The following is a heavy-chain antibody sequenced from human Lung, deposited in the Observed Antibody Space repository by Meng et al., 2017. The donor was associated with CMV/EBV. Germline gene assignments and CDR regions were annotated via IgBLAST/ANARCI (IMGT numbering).Heavy chain of an antibody. CDR3: ARGSVVGAMGCDY. CDR2: IIPMFGTA. Sequence: SVXVSCKASGDSFSSYTFSWVRQAPGQGLEWMGEIIPMFGTANSAQKFQGRVTITADESTTTAYMELSSLRSDDTALYFCARGSVVGAMGCDYWGQGNLVNVCS. V-gene: IGHV1-69*13. D-gene: IGHD2-21*01. CDR1: GDSFSSYT. J-gene: IGHJ4*02.